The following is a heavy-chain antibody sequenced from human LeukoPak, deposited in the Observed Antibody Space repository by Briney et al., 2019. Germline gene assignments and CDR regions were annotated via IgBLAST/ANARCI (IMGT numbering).Heavy chain of an antibody. CDR1: GDSISSPKW. J-gene: IGHJ4*02. CDR3: ARDLRGIVAPPR. D-gene: IGHD2-15*01. Sequence: SETLSLTCAVSGDSISSPKWWSWVRQPPGKGLEWTGEVYHSGSANYNPSVKSRVTISVDKSKNQFSLRLTSATAADTAVYYCARDLRGIVAPPRWGQGTLVSVSS. V-gene: IGHV4-4*02. CDR2: VYHSGSA.